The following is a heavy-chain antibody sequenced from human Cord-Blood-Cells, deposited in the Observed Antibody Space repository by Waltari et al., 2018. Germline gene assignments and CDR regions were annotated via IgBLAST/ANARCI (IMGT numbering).Heavy chain of an antibody. D-gene: IGHD3-22*01. V-gene: IGHV5-51*01. CDR1: GYSFTSYW. Sequence: EVQLVQSGAEVKKPGESLKISCKGSGYSFTSYWIGWVRQMPGKGLEWLGIIYPGDSDTRYSPSFQGQGTISADKSISTAYLQWSSLKASDTAMYYCARHRYYYDSSGYCDYWGQGTLVTVSS. CDR2: IYPGDSDT. J-gene: IGHJ4*02. CDR3: ARHRYYYDSSGYCDY.